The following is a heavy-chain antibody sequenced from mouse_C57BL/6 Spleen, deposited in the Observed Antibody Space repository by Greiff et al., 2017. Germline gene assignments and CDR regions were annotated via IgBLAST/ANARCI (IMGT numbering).Heavy chain of an antibody. Sequence: QVQLQQSGPELVKPGASVKISCKASGYAFSSSWMNWVKQRPGKGLEWIGRIYPGDGDTNYNGKFKGKATLTADKSSSTAYMQLSSLTSEDSAVYCCARAHYYEYDWNYWGQGTTLTVSS. CDR2: IYPGDGDT. CDR1: GYAFSSSW. V-gene: IGHV1-82*01. D-gene: IGHD2-4*01. CDR3: ARAHYYEYDWNY. J-gene: IGHJ2*01.